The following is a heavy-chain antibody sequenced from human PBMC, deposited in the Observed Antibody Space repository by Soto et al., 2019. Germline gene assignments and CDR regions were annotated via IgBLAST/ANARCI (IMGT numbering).Heavy chain of an antibody. CDR3: ARDIGNYYGIDY. V-gene: IGHV4-59*01. CDR1: GASISGFY. CDR2: IYNIGST. D-gene: IGHD3-10*01. Sequence: LEILSLTCTVSGASISGFYWTWIRQSPGKGLEWIGYIYNIGSTNYNPSLKSRVTISVDTSKKQFSLRLRSVTAADTAVYYCARDIGNYYGIDYWGQGTLVTVSS. J-gene: IGHJ4*02.